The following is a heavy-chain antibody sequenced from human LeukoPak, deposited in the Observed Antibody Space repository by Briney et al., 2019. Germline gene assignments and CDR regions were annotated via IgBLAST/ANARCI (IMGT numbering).Heavy chain of an antibody. CDR3: ARQNDFRLDY. V-gene: IGHV5-51*01. D-gene: IGHD3-3*01. CDR1: GYTFSSYW. Sequence: GGSLRLSCKGSGYTFSSYWIGWVRQMPGKGLEWMGIIHPGDSDTRYSPSLQGQVTISVDTSIGTAYLQWSSLKASETAIYYCARQNDFRLDYWGQGTLVTVSS. CDR2: IHPGDSDT. J-gene: IGHJ4*02.